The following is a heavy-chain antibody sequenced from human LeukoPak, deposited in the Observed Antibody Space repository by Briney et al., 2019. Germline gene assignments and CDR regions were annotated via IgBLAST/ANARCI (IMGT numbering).Heavy chain of an antibody. CDR3: ARVGNLEGWNYAFDM. CDR1: GGSISSYY. CDR2: IYTSGST. V-gene: IGHV4-4*07. J-gene: IGHJ3*02. D-gene: IGHD1-7*01. Sequence: SETLSLTCTVSGGSISSYYWSWIRQPAGKGLEWIGRIYTSGSTNYNPSLKSRVTMSVDTSKNQFSLKLSSVTAADTAVYYCARVGNLEGWNYAFDMWGQGTMVTVSS.